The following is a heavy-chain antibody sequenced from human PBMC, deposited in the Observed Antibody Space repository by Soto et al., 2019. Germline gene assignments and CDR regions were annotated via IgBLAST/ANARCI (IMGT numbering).Heavy chain of an antibody. Sequence: GGSLRLSCAASGFTFSSYSMNWVRQAPGKGLEWVSYISSNSGTMYYADSVKGRFTISRDNAKNSLYLQMNSLRAEDTAVYYCARDRFYYGSSGYYCFDYWGQGTLVTVSS. CDR3: ARDRFYYGSSGYYCFDY. CDR2: ISSNSGTM. J-gene: IGHJ4*02. V-gene: IGHV3-48*01. D-gene: IGHD3-22*01. CDR1: GFTFSSYS.